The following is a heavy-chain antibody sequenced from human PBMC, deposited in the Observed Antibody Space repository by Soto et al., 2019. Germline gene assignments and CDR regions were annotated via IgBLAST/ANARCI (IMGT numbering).Heavy chain of an antibody. V-gene: IGHV4-34*01. CDR3: ARAPSVVVIPYNWFDP. CDR2: INHSGST. D-gene: IGHD3-22*01. J-gene: IGHJ5*02. CDR1: RGSFSGYY. Sequence: LSLTCAVYRGSFSGYYWSWIRQPPGKGLEWIGEINHSGSTNYNPSLKSRVTISVDTSKNQFSLKLSSVTAADTAVYYCARAPSVVVIPYNWFDPSGQVPLRTFSS.